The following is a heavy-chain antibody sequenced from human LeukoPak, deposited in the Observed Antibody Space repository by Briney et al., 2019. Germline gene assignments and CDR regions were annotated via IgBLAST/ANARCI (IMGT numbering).Heavy chain of an antibody. CDR3: ARSTGSGSYYPYYYYYMDV. J-gene: IGHJ6*03. D-gene: IGHD3-10*01. Sequence: SVKVSCKASGGTFSSYAISWVRQAPGQGLEWMGGIIPIFGTANYAQKFQGRVTITTDESTSTAYMELSSLRSEDTAVYYCARSTGSGSYYPYYYYYMDVWGKGTTVTVSS. CDR1: GGTFSSYA. V-gene: IGHV1-69*05. CDR2: IIPIFGTA.